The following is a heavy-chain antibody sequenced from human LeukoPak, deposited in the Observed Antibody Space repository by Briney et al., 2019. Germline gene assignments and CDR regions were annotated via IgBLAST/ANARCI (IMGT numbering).Heavy chain of an antibody. CDR1: GGSISSGGYY. Sequence: SQTLSLTCTVSGGSISSGGYYWSWIRQHPGKGLEWIGYIYYSGSTYYNPSLKSRVTISVDTSKNQFSLKLSSVTAADTAVYYCARELVVEGLDAFDIWGQGTMVTVSS. V-gene: IGHV4-31*03. CDR2: IYYSGST. CDR3: ARELVVEGLDAFDI. J-gene: IGHJ3*02. D-gene: IGHD3-22*01.